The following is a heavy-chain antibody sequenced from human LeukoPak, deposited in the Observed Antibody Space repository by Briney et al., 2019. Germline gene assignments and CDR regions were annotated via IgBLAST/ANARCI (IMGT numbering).Heavy chain of an antibody. Sequence: GSLRLSCAASEFIFSGYWMNWVRQAPGKGLGWVANIKQDGSEKQYVDSVRGRFTISRDNAKNSLYLQMNSLRVEDTAVYYCARDGFVGAADYWGQGTLVTVSS. CDR3: ARDGFVGAADY. CDR1: EFIFSGYW. V-gene: IGHV3-7*01. CDR2: IKQDGSEK. J-gene: IGHJ4*02. D-gene: IGHD6-13*01.